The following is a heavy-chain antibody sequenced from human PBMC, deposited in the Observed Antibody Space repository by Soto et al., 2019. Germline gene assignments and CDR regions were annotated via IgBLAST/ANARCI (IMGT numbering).Heavy chain of an antibody. J-gene: IGHJ4*02. CDR1: GYTFTGYY. CDR2: INPNSGGT. Sequence: ASVKVSCKASGYTFTGYYMHWVRQAPGQGLEWMGWINPNSGGTNYAQKFQGRVTMTRDTSISTAYMELSRLRSDDTAVYYCARSAHSYDSSGYAYWGQGTLVTVS. CDR3: ARSAHSYDSSGYAY. V-gene: IGHV1-2*02. D-gene: IGHD3-22*01.